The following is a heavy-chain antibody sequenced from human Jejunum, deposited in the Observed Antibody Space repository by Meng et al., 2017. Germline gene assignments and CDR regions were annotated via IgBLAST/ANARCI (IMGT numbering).Heavy chain of an antibody. D-gene: IGHD2-15*01. CDR2: IYYTGAT. J-gene: IGHJ4*02. V-gene: IGHV4-39*07. Sequence: SETLSLTCTVSGGSIRSDYHYWGWIRQPPGKGLEWIGNIYYTGATYYTPSLRGRVTISVDTSKNQFSLKLTSVTAADTAMYFCARVFSWACRGGLCDRGTALYYFDYWGQGTQVTVSS. CDR1: GGSIRSDYHY. CDR3: ARVFSWACRGGLCDRGTALYYFDY.